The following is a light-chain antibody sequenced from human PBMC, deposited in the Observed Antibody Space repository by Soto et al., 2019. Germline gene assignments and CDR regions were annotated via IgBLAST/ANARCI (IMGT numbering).Light chain of an antibody. Sequence: SVVPQLASVSGSTAQMIAISWSGTSRDVGGYDSVSWYQQHPGKAAKLMIYEVTNRPSGVSNRFSGSRSGNTASLTISGLLAEDEADYYCSSYASRTSLSFVFGAGTKVTV. V-gene: IGLV2-14*01. CDR2: EVT. CDR1: SRDVGGYDS. CDR3: SSYASRTSLSFV. J-gene: IGLJ1*01.